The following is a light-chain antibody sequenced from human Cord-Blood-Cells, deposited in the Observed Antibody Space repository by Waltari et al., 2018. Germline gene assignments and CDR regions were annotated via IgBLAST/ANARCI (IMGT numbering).Light chain of an antibody. Sequence: QSALPHPPSASGSPGQSVTISCTGTSSDLGGYNYVSWYQQHPGKAPKLMIYDVSKRPSGVPDRFSGSKSGNTASLTISGLQAEDEADYYCCSYAGSYTLVFGGGTKLTVL. CDR1: SSDLGGYNY. CDR2: DVS. J-gene: IGLJ2*01. V-gene: IGLV2-11*01. CDR3: CSYAGSYTLV.